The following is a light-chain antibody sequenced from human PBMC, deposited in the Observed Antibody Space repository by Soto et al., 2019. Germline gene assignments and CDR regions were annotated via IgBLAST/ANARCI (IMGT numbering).Light chain of an antibody. V-gene: IGKV1-39*01. CDR2: AAS. Sequence: DIQMTQSPSSLSASVGDRVTITCRASQSISSFLNWHQHKPGKAPKVLIYAASSLQSGVPSRFIGSAAGTDFTLTISSPQPEVFATYYYQQAYSTPITFGQGKRLYIK. CDR3: QQAYSTPIT. CDR1: QSISSF. J-gene: IGKJ5*01.